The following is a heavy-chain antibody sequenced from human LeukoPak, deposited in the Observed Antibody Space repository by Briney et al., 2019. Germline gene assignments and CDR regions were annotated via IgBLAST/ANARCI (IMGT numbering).Heavy chain of an antibody. CDR3: AKDLEYSSSSRSGDDY. V-gene: IGHV3-21*01. D-gene: IGHD6-6*01. CDR1: GFSFSSYA. Sequence: GGSLRLSCAASGFSFSSYAMTWVRQAPGKGLEWVSSFTSMSRTIYYADSVKGRFTISRDDAKKSLYLQMNSLRVEDTAIYYCAKDLEYSSSSRSGDDYWGQGTLVTVSS. J-gene: IGHJ4*02. CDR2: FTSMSRTI.